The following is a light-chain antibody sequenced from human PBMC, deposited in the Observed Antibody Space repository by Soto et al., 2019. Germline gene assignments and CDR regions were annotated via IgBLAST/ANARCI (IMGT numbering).Light chain of an antibody. CDR2: DAS. Sequence: EIVLTQSPATLSLSPGERATLSCRASQSVSTYLGWYQQKPGQAPRLLIYDASNRATGIPGRFSGSGSGTDFTLTISSLEPEYFAVYYCQHRRYWSWTFGQGTKVEVK. CDR3: QHRRYWSWT. J-gene: IGKJ1*01. V-gene: IGKV3-11*01. CDR1: QSVSTY.